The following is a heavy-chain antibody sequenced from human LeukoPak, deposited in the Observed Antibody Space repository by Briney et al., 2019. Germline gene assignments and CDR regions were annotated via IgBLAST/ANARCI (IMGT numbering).Heavy chain of an antibody. V-gene: IGHV3-48*03. CDR2: ISSSGSTI. CDR1: GFTFSSYE. J-gene: IGHJ4*02. D-gene: IGHD1-26*01. Sequence: GGSLRLSCAASGFTFSSYEMNWVRQAPGKGLEWVSYISSSGSTIYYADSVKGRFTISRDNSKNTLYLQMNSLRAEDTAVYYCAKQTHSGSYDAKFDYWGQGTLVTVSS. CDR3: AKQTHSGSYDAKFDY.